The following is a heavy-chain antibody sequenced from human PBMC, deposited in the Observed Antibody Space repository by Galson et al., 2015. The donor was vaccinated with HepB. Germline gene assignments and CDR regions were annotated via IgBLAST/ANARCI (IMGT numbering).Heavy chain of an antibody. D-gene: IGHD6-19*01. CDR3: ARGQQWLPAPDY. CDR1: GFTFDDYG. J-gene: IGHJ4*02. Sequence: SLRLSCAASGFTFDDYGMSWVRQAPGKGLEWVSGINWNGGSTGYADSVKGRFTISRDNAKNSLYLQMNSLRAEDTALYYCARGQQWLPAPDYWGQGTLVTVSS. V-gene: IGHV3-20*04. CDR2: INWNGGST.